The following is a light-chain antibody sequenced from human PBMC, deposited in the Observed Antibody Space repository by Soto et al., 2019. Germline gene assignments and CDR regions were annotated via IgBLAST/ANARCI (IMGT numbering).Light chain of an antibody. CDR1: QSVSNY. CDR3: QQYDNWPRT. Sequence: EIVLTQSPGTLSLSPGERATLSCRASQSVSNYLAWYQQKPGQAPRLLIYAASNRATGIPARFSGSGSGTEFTLTISSLQSEDIAVYYCQQYDNWPRTFGQGTKVDI. V-gene: IGKV3D-15*01. CDR2: AAS. J-gene: IGKJ1*01.